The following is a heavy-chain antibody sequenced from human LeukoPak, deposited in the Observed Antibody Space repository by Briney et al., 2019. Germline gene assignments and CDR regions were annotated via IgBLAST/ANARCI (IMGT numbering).Heavy chain of an antibody. D-gene: IGHD3-3*01. CDR2: ISYDGSNK. J-gene: IGHJ6*02. Sequence: PGGSLRLSCAASGFTFSSYGMHWVRQAPGKGLEWVAVISYDGSNKYYADSVKGRFTISRDNSKNTLYLQMNSLRAEDTAVYYCAKGDGVTYYDFWSGYYSDYYGMDVWGQGTTVTVSS. CDR1: GFTFSSYG. V-gene: IGHV3-30*18. CDR3: AKGDGVTYYDFWSGYYSDYYGMDV.